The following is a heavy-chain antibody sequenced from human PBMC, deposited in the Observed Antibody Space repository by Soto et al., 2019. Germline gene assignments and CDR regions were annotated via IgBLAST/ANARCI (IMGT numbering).Heavy chain of an antibody. Sequence: SVTLSLTCTVSGVSISSYYWSWLRQPPGKGLEWIGYIYYSGSTNYNPSLKSRVTISVDTSKNQFSLKLSSVTAADTAVYYCAREFRGSSWPYYYGMDVWGQGTTVTVS. CDR3: AREFRGSSWPYYYGMDV. CDR1: GVSISSYY. J-gene: IGHJ6*02. D-gene: IGHD6-13*01. CDR2: IYYSGST. V-gene: IGHV4-59*01.